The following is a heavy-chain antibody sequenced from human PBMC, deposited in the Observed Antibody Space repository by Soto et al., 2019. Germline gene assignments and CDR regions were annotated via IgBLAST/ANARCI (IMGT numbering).Heavy chain of an antibody. CDR3: AKANLNGKGANDY. D-gene: IGHD1-26*01. Sequence: EVQLLESGGGLGQPGGSLKLSCAASGFTFSSYAMTWVRQAPGKGLEWVSVISDSGTGTYYADSVKGRFTISRDNSKNTLYLQMNSLRADETAVYYCAKANLNGKGANDYGGQGALVTVSS. CDR2: ISDSGTGT. V-gene: IGHV3-23*01. CDR1: GFTFSSYA. J-gene: IGHJ4*02.